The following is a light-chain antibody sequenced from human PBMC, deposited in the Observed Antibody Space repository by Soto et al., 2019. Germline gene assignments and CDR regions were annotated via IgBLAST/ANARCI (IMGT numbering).Light chain of an antibody. Sequence: ELVLTQSPATLSLSPGARPTLSCRSSQSVSATYLAWYQQRPAQPPRLLIYGTSTRSTGIPDRFIGSGSGTDFTLTITRLEPEEFALYYCQQYGSSPWTFGKGTKVAIK. CDR3: QQYGSSPWT. CDR1: QSVSATY. CDR2: GTS. V-gene: IGKV3-20*01. J-gene: IGKJ1*01.